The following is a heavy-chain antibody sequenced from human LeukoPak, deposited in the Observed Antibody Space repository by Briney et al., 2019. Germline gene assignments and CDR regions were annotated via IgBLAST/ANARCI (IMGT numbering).Heavy chain of an antibody. D-gene: IGHD3-10*01. CDR1: GFTFSTYA. Sequence: KTGGSLTLSCAASGFTFSTYAMSWVRQAPGKGLEWVSSISGSGGSTYYADCVKGRFTISRDNAKNSLYLQMDNLRAEDTAVYYCATDDGGHYYGSGSLRYWGQGTLVTVSS. CDR3: ATDDGGHYYGSGSLRY. J-gene: IGHJ4*02. V-gene: IGHV3-23*01. CDR2: ISGSGGST.